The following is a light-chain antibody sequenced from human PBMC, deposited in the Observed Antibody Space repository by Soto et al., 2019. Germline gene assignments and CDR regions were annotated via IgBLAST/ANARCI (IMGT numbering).Light chain of an antibody. CDR3: QQRVNWPPT. Sequence: DIVLTQSPSTLSLSPGERATLSCRAGQSISDYLAWYQQRPGQAPRLLIFAASNRDTGVPDRFSGGGSGTDFTLIISSLEPEDFAVYYCQQRVNWPPTFGGGTKVEI. J-gene: IGKJ4*01. V-gene: IGKV3-11*01. CDR1: QSISDY. CDR2: AAS.